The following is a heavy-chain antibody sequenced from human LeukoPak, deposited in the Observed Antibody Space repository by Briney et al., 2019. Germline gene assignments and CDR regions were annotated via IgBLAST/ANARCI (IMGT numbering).Heavy chain of an antibody. CDR3: ARGSFGQTMVRGVISHMDV. CDR1: GGSISSYY. Sequence: PSETLSLTCTVSGGSISSYYWSWIRQPAGKGLEWIGRIYTSGSTNYNPSLKSRVTMSVDTSKNQFSLKLSSVTAADTAVYYCARGSFGQTMVRGVISHMDVWGKGTTVTISS. D-gene: IGHD3-10*01. J-gene: IGHJ6*03. V-gene: IGHV4-4*07. CDR2: IYTSGST.